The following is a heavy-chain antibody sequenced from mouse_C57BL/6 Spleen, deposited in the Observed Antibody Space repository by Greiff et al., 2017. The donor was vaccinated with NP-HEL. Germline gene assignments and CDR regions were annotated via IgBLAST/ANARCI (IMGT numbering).Heavy chain of an antibody. D-gene: IGHD2-13*01. J-gene: IGHJ1*03. Sequence: QVQLQQSGAELARPGASVKLSCKASGYTFTSYGISWVKQRTGQGLEWIGEIYPRSGTTYYNEKFKGKATLTADKSSSTAYIELRSLTSEDSAVYFCARSGFDYYWYFDVWGTGTTVTVSS. V-gene: IGHV1-81*01. CDR3: ARSGFDYYWYFDV. CDR2: IYPRSGTT. CDR1: GYTFTSYG.